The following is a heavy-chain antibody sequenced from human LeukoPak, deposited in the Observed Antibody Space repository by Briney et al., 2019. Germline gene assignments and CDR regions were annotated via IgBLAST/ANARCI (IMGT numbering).Heavy chain of an antibody. CDR2: INPNSGGT. CDR1: GYTFTGYY. CDR3: ARNIRSYDFWSGPINWFDP. J-gene: IGHJ5*02. D-gene: IGHD3-3*01. Sequence: ASVKVSCKASGYTFTGYYIPWVRQAPRQGLEWMGWINPNSGGTTYAQKLQGRVTMTRDTTISPAYMDLSRLTSDDTAVYYCARNIRSYDFWSGPINWFDPWGQGTLVTVSS. V-gene: IGHV1-2*02.